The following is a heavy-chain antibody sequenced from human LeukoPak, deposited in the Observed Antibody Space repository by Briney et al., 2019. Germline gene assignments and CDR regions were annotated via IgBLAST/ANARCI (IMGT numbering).Heavy chain of an antibody. CDR2: IYTGGKT. CDR3: AKSPGTYSYFYAMDV. Sequence: GGSLRLSCAPSGFTVSGNYMSWVRQAPGKGLEWVSVIYTGGKTYYADSVKGRFTISRDNSNNTLYLQMNSLRVEDTAVYYCAKSPGTYSYFYAMDVWGQGTTVTVSS. V-gene: IGHV3-66*01. D-gene: IGHD1-26*01. CDR1: GFTVSGNY. J-gene: IGHJ6*02.